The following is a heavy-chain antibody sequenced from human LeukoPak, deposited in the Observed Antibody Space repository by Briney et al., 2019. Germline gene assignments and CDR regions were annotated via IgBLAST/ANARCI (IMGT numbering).Heavy chain of an antibody. Sequence: SETLSLTCAVYGGSFSGYYWSWIRQPPGKGLEWIGEINHSGSTNYNPSLKSRVTISVDTSKNQFSLKLSSVTAADTAVYYCARRWAVYGHMVRGVSWFDPWGQGTMVTVSS. CDR1: GGSFSGYY. D-gene: IGHD3-10*01. CDR3: ARRWAVYGHMVRGVSWFDP. V-gene: IGHV4-34*01. CDR2: INHSGST. J-gene: IGHJ5*02.